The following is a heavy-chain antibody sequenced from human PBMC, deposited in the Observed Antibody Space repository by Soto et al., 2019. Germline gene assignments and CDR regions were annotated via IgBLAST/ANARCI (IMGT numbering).Heavy chain of an antibody. D-gene: IGHD3-9*01. Sequence: ASVKVSCKASGYTFTSYGISWVRQAPGQGLEWMGWISAYNGNTNYAQKLQGRVTMTTDTSTSTAYMELRSLRSDDTAVYYCARVYDIVTGYYYFDYWGQGTLVTVSS. CDR1: GYTFTSYG. CDR2: ISAYNGNT. V-gene: IGHV1-18*01. CDR3: ARVYDIVTGYYYFDY. J-gene: IGHJ4*02.